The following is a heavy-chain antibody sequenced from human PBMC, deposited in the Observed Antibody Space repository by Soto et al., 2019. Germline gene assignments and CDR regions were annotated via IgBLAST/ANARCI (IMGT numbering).Heavy chain of an antibody. V-gene: IGHV3-23*01. J-gene: IGHJ4*02. CDR3: AEQWLVRY. D-gene: IGHD6-19*01. Sequence: PGGSLRLSCAGSGFTVRSYGMSWARQAPGKGLEWVAGISANGGTTFYADSVKGRFTISRDNSNSTLYLQMNSLRRDDTAVYYCAEQWLVRYWGQGTLVTVSS. CDR1: GFTVRSYG. CDR2: ISANGGTT.